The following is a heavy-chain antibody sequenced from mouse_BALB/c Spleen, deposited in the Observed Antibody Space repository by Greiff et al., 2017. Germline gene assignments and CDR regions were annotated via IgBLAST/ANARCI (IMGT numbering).Heavy chain of an antibody. Sequence: DVHLVESGGGLVKPGGSLKLSCAASGFTFSSYAMSWVRQSPEKRLEWVAEISSGGSYTYYPDTVTGRFTISRDNAKNTLYLEMSSLRSEDTAMYYCARRAGDWYFDVWGAGTTVTVSS. D-gene: IGHD3-3*01. CDR3: ARRAGDWYFDV. CDR1: GFTFSSYA. J-gene: IGHJ1*01. V-gene: IGHV5-9-4*01. CDR2: ISSGGSYT.